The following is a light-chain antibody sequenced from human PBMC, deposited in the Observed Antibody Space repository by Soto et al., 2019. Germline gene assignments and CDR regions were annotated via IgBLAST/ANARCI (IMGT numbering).Light chain of an antibody. CDR2: ATS. CDR3: QQSYNTPWT. CDR1: QNVRSY. J-gene: IGKJ1*01. V-gene: IGKV1-39*01. Sequence: DIQMTQSPSSLSASVGDRVTITCRASQNVRSYLNWYQQKPGKVPKLLIYATSNLQSGVPSRFSGSGSGTDFTLTISSLQPEDFATYYCQQSYNTPWTFGQGTKWIS.